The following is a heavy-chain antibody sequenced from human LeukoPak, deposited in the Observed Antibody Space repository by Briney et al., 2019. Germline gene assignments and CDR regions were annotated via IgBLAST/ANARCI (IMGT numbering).Heavy chain of an antibody. D-gene: IGHD5-18*01. CDR2: ISSSGSTI. Sequence: GGSLRLSCAASGFTFSSYEMNWVRQAPGKGLEWVSYISSSGSTIYYADSVKGRFTISRDNAKNSLYLQMDSLRAEDTAVYYCARDLGGYSYGSHFDYWGQGTLVTVSS. V-gene: IGHV3-48*03. CDR3: ARDLGGYSYGSHFDY. CDR1: GFTFSSYE. J-gene: IGHJ4*02.